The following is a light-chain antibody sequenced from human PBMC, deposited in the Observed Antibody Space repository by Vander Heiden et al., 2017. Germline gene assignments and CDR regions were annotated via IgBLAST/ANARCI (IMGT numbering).Light chain of an antibody. CDR1: AVPKED. CDR3: HSEDRSGTGV. Sequence: SYELTHPPSVSVSPGQTARIPCSGDAVPKEDAYWYQQKPGTAPGLVIVKDSERPSAIPERVAGSSSGTTVTSTPSGVQAEDDADDDCHSEDRSGTGVFGGGTKLNVL. J-gene: IGLJ3*02. V-gene: IGLV3-25*03. CDR2: KDS.